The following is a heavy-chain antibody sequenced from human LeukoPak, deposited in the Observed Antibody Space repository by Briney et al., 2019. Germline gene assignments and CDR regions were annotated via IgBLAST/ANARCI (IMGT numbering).Heavy chain of an antibody. J-gene: IGHJ4*02. Sequence: PGGSLRLSCTASGFMFSHYYMSWVRQAPGKGLEWVANINQDGSEKYYVDSVTGRFTISRVNAKNSLSLQMNSLRDEDTAVYYCAIGGWLDYWGQGTLVTVSS. CDR3: AIGGWLDY. V-gene: IGHV3-7*01. CDR2: INQDGSEK. D-gene: IGHD6-19*01. CDR1: GFMFSHYY.